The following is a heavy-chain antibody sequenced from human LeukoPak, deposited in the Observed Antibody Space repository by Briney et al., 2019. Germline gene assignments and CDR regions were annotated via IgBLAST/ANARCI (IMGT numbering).Heavy chain of an antibody. CDR3: ARVEEGYGSGRREYYYYYYMDV. V-gene: IGHV4-61*05. D-gene: IGHD3-10*01. CDR1: GGSISSSSYY. Sequence: SETLSLTCTVSGGSISSSSYYWGWIRQPPGKGLEWIGYIYYSGSTNYNPSLKSRVTISVDTSKNQFSLKLRSVTAADTAVYYCARVEEGYGSGRREYYYYYYMDVWGKGTTVTISS. J-gene: IGHJ6*03. CDR2: IYYSGST.